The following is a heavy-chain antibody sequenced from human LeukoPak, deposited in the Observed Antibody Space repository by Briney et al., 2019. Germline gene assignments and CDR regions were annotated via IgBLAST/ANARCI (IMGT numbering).Heavy chain of an antibody. CDR1: GFTFDDYA. CDR3: ARIFRIAVALANAFDI. D-gene: IGHD6-19*01. J-gene: IGHJ3*02. CDR2: ITWDAGST. V-gene: IGHV3-43D*03. Sequence: GGSLRLSCAASGFTFDDYAMHWVRQAPGKGLEWVSLITWDAGSTYYADSVKGRFTISRDNAKNSLYLQMNSLRAEDTAVYYCARIFRIAVALANAFDIWGQGTMVTVSS.